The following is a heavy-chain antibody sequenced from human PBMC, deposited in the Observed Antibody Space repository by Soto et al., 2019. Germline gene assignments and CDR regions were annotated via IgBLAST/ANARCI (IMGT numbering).Heavy chain of an antibody. CDR2: IYPSNSET. J-gene: IGHJ4*02. Sequence: ESLKVSCEACGYTFPSYWIVWVRQMPGKGLEWMGIIYPSNSETRFSPSFQGQVTLSADKSIFTAYLQWSSLKASDTAIYYCARQAYHYDTYSFGYWGQGTLVTVSS. V-gene: IGHV5-51*01. CDR3: ARQAYHYDTYSFGY. CDR1: GYTFPSYW. D-gene: IGHD3-22*01.